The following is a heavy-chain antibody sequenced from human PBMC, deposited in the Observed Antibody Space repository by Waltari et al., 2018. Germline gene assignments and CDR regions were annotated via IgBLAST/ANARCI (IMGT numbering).Heavy chain of an antibody. D-gene: IGHD3-16*01. CDR2: IQQDASEK. CDR3: ARGRLWGFDL. CDR1: GFTFSSDW. V-gene: IGHV3-7*04. J-gene: IGHJ4*02. Sequence: EEQLVESGGGLVQPGGSLRLSCAASGFTFSSDWMCWVRQAPGKGLGWVANIQQDASEKHYVDSLKGRITVSRDNAKNSLYLDMDSLRAEDTAVYYCARGRLWGFDLWGQGTLVTVSS.